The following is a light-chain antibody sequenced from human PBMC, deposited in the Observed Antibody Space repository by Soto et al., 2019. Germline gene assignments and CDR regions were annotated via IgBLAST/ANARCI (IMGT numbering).Light chain of an antibody. CDR2: RNN. V-gene: IGLV1-47*01. Sequence: QSVLTQAPSASGTPGQRVTISCSGSSSNIGSNYVYWYQQLPGTAPKLLIYRNNQRPSGVPDRFSGSKSGTSAFLAISGLRSEDEADYYCAAWDDSLGVVFGGGTKLTVL. J-gene: IGLJ2*01. CDR1: SSNIGSNY. CDR3: AAWDDSLGVV.